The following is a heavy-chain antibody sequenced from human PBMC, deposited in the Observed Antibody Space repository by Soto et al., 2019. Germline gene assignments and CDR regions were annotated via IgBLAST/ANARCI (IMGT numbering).Heavy chain of an antibody. CDR3: ARDVGLASDDFFPY. CDR2: IRGDGGQT. CDR1: GFTFSSYG. J-gene: IGHJ4*02. D-gene: IGHD2-15*01. V-gene: IGHV3-23*01. Sequence: PGGSLRLSCTASGFTFSSYGMGWVRQAPGKGLQWVSTIRGDGGQTHYTDSVKGRFSISRDNSKNTVYLQMDSLRAEDTAMYFCARDVGLASDDFFPYWGQGTQVTVS.